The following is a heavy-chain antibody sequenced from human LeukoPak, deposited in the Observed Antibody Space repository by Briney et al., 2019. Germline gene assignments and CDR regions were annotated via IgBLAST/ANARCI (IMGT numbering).Heavy chain of an antibody. J-gene: IGHJ4*02. D-gene: IGHD2-15*01. CDR1: GFTFSSYA. Sequence: GGSLRLSCAASGFTFSSYAMHWVRQAPGKGLEWVAVISYDGSNKYYADSAKGRFTISRDNSKNTLYLQMNSLRAEDTAVYYCARILGYCSGGSCSEGDYWGQGTLVTVSS. CDR3: ARILGYCSGGSCSEGDY. V-gene: IGHV3-30*04. CDR2: ISYDGSNK.